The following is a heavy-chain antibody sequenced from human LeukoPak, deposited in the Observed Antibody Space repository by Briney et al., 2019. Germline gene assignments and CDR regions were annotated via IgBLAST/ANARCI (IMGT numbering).Heavy chain of an antibody. J-gene: IGHJ4*02. V-gene: IGHV3-23*01. CDR1: GFTLISYA. D-gene: IGHD2-8*01. CDR2: ISDTGATT. Sequence: PGGSLRLSCAGSGFTLISYAMSCVRQAPGTGLEWVSAISDTGATTYDADSVKGRFTISRDNSRSTLYLQMNSLRAEDTALYYCAKDTSIGRYCTNGVCSPFDYWGQGTLVIVSS. CDR3: AKDTSIGRYCTNGVCSPFDY.